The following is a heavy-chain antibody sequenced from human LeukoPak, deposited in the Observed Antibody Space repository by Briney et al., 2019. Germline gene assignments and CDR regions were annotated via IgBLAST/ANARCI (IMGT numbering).Heavy chain of an antibody. D-gene: IGHD3-10*02. V-gene: IGHV3-49*04. J-gene: IGHJ4*02. Sequence: GRSLRLSCTASGFTFGDHAMSWVRQAPGKGLEWVGFIRSKAYGGTPEYAASLTGRFTISRDSSKSSVYLQMNSLKTGDTAVYYCTRDLSGDLFDYWGPGTLVTVSS. CDR2: IRSKAYGGTP. CDR1: GFTFGDHA. CDR3: TRDLSGDLFDY.